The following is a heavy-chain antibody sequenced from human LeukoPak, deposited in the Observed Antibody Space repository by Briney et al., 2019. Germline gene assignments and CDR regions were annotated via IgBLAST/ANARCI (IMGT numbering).Heavy chain of an antibody. Sequence: GGSLRLSCAASGFTFSNYGMYWVRQAPGKGLEWVAFIVYDESNRYYADSVKGRFTITRDNSKNTLYLQMSGLRTEDTAVYYCARGHCSSTSCYPAPYYYYMDVWGKGTTVTISS. J-gene: IGHJ6*03. CDR1: GFTFSNYG. CDR3: ARGHCSSTSCYPAPYYYYMDV. V-gene: IGHV3-30*19. CDR2: IVYDESNR. D-gene: IGHD2-2*01.